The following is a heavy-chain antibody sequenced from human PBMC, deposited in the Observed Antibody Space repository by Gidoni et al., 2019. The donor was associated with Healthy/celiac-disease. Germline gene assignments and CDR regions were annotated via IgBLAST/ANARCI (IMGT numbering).Heavy chain of an antibody. CDR3: ARITIFGMDV. V-gene: IGHV3-48*02. D-gene: IGHD3-3*01. CDR1: GVNFSSYS. CDR2: ISSSSSTI. Sequence: EVKLVESGGGLVQPGGSLRVSGAASGVNFSSYSMNWVRQAPGKGLQWVSYISSSSSTIYYADSVKGRFTISRDNAKNSLYLQMNSLRHEDTAVYYCARITIFGMDVWGQGTTVTVSS. J-gene: IGHJ6*02.